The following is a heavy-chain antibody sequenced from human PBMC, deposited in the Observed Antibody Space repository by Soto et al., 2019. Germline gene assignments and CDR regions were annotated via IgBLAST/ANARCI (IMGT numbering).Heavy chain of an antibody. CDR2: IYYSGST. CDR1: GGSISSGGYY. CDR3: ARDGCSGGSCYAYFDY. J-gene: IGHJ4*02. Sequence: KPSETLSLTCTVSGGSISSGGYYWSWIRQHPGKGLEWIGYIYYSGSTYYNPSLKSRVTISVDTSKNQFSLKLSSVTAADTAVYYCARDGCSGGSCYAYFDYWGQGTLVTVSS. D-gene: IGHD2-15*01. V-gene: IGHV4-31*03.